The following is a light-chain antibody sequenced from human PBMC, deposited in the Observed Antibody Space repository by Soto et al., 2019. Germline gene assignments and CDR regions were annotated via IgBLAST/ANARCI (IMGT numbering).Light chain of an antibody. CDR3: GTWDRILTAAL. CDR1: SSNIGNNY. J-gene: IGLJ7*01. Sequence: QSVLTQPPSVSAAPGQKVAISCSGSSSNIGNNYVSWYQHLPGTAPKLLIYENNKRPPGIPDRFSGSKSGTSATLVVTGLQTGDEADYYSGTWDRILTAALFGGGTQLTVL. V-gene: IGLV1-51*02. CDR2: ENN.